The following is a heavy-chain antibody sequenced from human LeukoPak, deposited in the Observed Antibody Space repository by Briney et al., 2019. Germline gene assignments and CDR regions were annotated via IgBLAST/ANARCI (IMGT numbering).Heavy chain of an antibody. CDR1: GFTFSSYS. V-gene: IGHV3-21*01. CDR3: ARGHYDVLAASYKWTPDY. J-gene: IGHJ4*02. D-gene: IGHD3-9*01. CDR2: ISSGGDYI. Sequence: GGSLRLSCAASGFTFSSYSMNWVRQAPGKGLEWVSSISSGGDYIYYADSVKGRFTTSRDNAKNSLSLQLNSLRVEDTAVYYCARGHYDVLAASYKWTPDYWGQGTLVTVSS.